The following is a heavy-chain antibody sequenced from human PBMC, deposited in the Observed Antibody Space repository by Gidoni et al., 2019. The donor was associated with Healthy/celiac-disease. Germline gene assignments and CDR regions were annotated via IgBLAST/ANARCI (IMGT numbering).Heavy chain of an antibody. V-gene: IGHV4-34*01. CDR3: TWGWPFDY. J-gene: IGHJ4*02. Sequence: QVQLQQWGAGLLKPSETLSLTCAVYGGSFSGYYWSWIRQPPGKGLEWIGEINHSGSTNYNPSLKSRVTISVDTSKNQFSLKLSSVTAADTAVYYCTWGWPFDYWGQGTLVTVSS. D-gene: IGHD6-19*01. CDR2: INHSGST. CDR1: GGSFSGYY.